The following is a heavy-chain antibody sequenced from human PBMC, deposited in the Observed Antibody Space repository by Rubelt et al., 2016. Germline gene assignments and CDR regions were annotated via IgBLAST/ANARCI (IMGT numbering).Heavy chain of an antibody. J-gene: IGHJ3*02. D-gene: IGHD2-8*01. CDR2: IYFSGST. CDR3: ARGSIVLMVQYAFDI. CDR1: GGSISTSNYY. Sequence: QLQLQESGPGLVKPSETLSLTCTVSGGSISTSNYYWGWFRQPPGKGLEWIGSIYFSGSTYYNPSLKSRVTISVDTSKNQFSLKLSSVTAADTAVYYCARGSIVLMVQYAFDIWGQGTMVTVSS. V-gene: IGHV4-39*07.